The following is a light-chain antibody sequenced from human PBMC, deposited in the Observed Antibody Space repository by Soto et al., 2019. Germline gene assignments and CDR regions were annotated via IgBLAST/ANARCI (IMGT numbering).Light chain of an antibody. CDR3: QQYDTWLVWT. V-gene: IGKV3-15*01. CDR2: GAS. J-gene: IGKJ1*01. Sequence: IVLTQSPATLSVSPGDTATLSCRANQSVSSNLAWYQQKPGQAPRLLIYGASTRATAIPARFSGSGSVTEFTLNITSLQSEDIAVYYCQQYDTWLVWTFGQGTKVEI. CDR1: QSVSSN.